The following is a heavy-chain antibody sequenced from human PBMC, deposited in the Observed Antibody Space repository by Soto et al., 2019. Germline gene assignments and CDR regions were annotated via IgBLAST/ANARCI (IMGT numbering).Heavy chain of an antibody. CDR3: AKDPLKTYYYGSGQNWFDP. J-gene: IGHJ5*02. D-gene: IGHD3-10*01. CDR2: ISYDGSNK. V-gene: IGHV3-30-3*01. Sequence: PGGSLRLSCAASGFTFSSYAMHWVRQAPGKGLEWVAVISYDGSNKYYADSVKGRFTISRDNSKNTLYLQMYSLRAEDTAVYYCAKDPLKTYYYGSGQNWFDPWGQGTLVTVSS. CDR1: GFTFSSYA.